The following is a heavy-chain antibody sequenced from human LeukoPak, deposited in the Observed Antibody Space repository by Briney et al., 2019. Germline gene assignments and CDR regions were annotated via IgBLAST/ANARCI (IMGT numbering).Heavy chain of an antibody. CDR3: ARGPGFQYCSSTSCYRGHAFDI. CDR2: INPNSGGT. D-gene: IGHD2-2*01. J-gene: IGHJ3*02. Sequence: ASVKVSCTASGYTFTGYYMHWVRQAPGQGLERMGWINPNSGGTNYAQKFQGRVTMTRDTSISTAYMELSRLRSDDTAVYYCARGPGFQYCSSTSCYRGHAFDIWGQGTMVTVSS. V-gene: IGHV1-2*02. CDR1: GYTFTGYY.